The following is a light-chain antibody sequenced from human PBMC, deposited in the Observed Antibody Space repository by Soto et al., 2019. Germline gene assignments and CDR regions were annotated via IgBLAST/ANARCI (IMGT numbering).Light chain of an antibody. J-gene: IGKJ4*01. CDR1: QSVSTNY. CDR3: QQYDTSPPLT. V-gene: IGKV3-20*01. CDR2: GAS. Sequence: EIALTQSPGTLSLSPGDRATLSCRASQSVSTNYLAWYQQKPGQAPRLLLYGASSRAIGIPDRFSGSGSGTDFTLTISRLEPEDFAVYYCQQYDTSPPLTFGGGTKVEIK.